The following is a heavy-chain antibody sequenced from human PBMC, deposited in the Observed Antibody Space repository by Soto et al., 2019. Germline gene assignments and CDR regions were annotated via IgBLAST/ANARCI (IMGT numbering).Heavy chain of an antibody. CDR2: IWYDGSNK. J-gene: IGHJ4*02. V-gene: IGHV3-33*01. CDR1: GFTCSSYG. CDR3: ASESYEAYGDYSSY. D-gene: IGHD4-17*01. Sequence: QVQLVESGGGVVQPGRSLRLSCAASGFTCSSYGMHWVRQAPGKGLEWVAVIWYDGSNKYYADSVKGRFTISRDNSKNTLYLQMNSLRAEDTAVYYCASESYEAYGDYSSYWGQGTLVTVSS.